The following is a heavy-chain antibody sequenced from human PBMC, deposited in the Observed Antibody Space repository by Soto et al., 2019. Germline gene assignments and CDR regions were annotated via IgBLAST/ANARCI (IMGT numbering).Heavy chain of an antibody. D-gene: IGHD3-10*01. CDR3: ARDRGTRTTNFYGMDV. CDR1: GGSISSYY. V-gene: IGHV4-59*01. CDR2: IYYSGST. J-gene: IGHJ6*02. Sequence: SETLSLTCTVSGGSISSYYWSWIRQPPGKGLEWIGYIYYSGSTNYNPSLKSRVTISVDTSKNQFSLKLSSVTAADTAVYYCARDRGTRTTNFYGMDVWGQGTTVTVSS.